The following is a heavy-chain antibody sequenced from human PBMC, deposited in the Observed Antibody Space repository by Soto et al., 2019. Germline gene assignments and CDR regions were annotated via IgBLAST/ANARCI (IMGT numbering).Heavy chain of an antibody. Sequence: QVQLVQSGAEVKKPGASVKVSCKASGYTFTSYAMHWVRQAPGQRLEWMGWINAGNGNTKYSQKFQGRVTITRDTSASTAYMDLSSVRSEDTAVYYWPRGPGGPDGPGDYWGQGTLVTVSS. CDR2: INAGNGNT. D-gene: IGHD2-15*01. V-gene: IGHV1-3*01. J-gene: IGHJ4*02. CDR1: GYTFTSYA. CDR3: PRGPGGPDGPGDY.